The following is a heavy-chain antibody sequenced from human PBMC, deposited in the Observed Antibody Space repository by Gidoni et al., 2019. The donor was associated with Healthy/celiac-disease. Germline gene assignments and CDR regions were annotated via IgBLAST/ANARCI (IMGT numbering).Heavy chain of an antibody. Sequence: QVQLVQSGAEVKKPGSSVKVSCKAFGGTFRSYAISWVRQAPGQGLEWMGGIIPIFGTANYAQKFQGRVTITADKSTSTAYMELSSLRSEDTAVYYCARGPGSYGSRYFDYWGQGTLVTVSS. CDR3: ARGPGSYGSRYFDY. V-gene: IGHV1-69*06. J-gene: IGHJ4*02. CDR1: GGTFRSYA. D-gene: IGHD3-10*01. CDR2: IIPIFGTA.